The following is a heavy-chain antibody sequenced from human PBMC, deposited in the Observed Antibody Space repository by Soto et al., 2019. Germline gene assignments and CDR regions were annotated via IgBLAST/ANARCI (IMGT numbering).Heavy chain of an antibody. J-gene: IGHJ1*01. Sequence: GASISSGDYYWTWIRQPPGKGLEWIGSIYYSGSTYYNPSLKSRVTISVDTSNNQFSLKLSSVTAADTAVYYCAKGLYSRSWYWPAQHWGQGTLVTV. CDR3: AKGLYSRSWYWPAQH. V-gene: IGHV4-30-4*01. CDR2: IYYSGST. CDR1: GASISSGDYY. D-gene: IGHD6-13*01.